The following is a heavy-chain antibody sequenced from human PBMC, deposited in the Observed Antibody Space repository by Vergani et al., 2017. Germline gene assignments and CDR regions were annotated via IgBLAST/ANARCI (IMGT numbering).Heavy chain of an antibody. Sequence: QMQLQESGPGLLKPSQTLSLTCSVSGGSIDGVSSYWTWIRQPAGKGLEWIGRIYKSGRTNYNPSLQSRVTISLDTSKNQFSLNLTAVTAADTGVYFCAGDWVTVVRNQYYGMDVWGQGTTVIVSS. D-gene: IGHD3-10*01. V-gene: IGHV4-61*02. CDR1: GGSIDGVSSY. CDR3: AGDWVTVVRNQYYGMDV. CDR2: IYKSGRT. J-gene: IGHJ6*02.